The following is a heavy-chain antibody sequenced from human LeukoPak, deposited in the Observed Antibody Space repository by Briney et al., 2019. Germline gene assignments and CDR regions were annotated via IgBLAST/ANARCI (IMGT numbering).Heavy chain of an antibody. J-gene: IGHJ4*02. V-gene: IGHV3-23*01. Sequence: PGGSLRLSCAASGFTFSSYAMTWVRQAPGKGLEWVSAISGSGGSTFYADSVKGRFTISRDNSKSTLYLQMNSLEAEDTAVYYCAKGFYAGYADHWGQGTLVTVSS. CDR3: AKGFYAGYADH. CDR1: GFTFSSYA. D-gene: IGHD2/OR15-2a*01. CDR2: ISGSGGST.